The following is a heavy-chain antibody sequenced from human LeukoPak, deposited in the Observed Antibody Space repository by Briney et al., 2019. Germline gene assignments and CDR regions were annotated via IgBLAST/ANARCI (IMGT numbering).Heavy chain of an antibody. D-gene: IGHD3-10*01. CDR3: ARDYYGSGSGAWFDP. V-gene: IGHV4-59*01. Sequence: KSSETLSLTCTVSGGSISSYYWSWIRQPPGKGLEWIGYIYYSGSTNYNPSLKSRVTISVDTSKNQFSLKLGSVTAADTAVYYCARDYYGSGSGAWFDPWGQGTLVTVSS. CDR1: GGSISSYY. CDR2: IYYSGST. J-gene: IGHJ5*02.